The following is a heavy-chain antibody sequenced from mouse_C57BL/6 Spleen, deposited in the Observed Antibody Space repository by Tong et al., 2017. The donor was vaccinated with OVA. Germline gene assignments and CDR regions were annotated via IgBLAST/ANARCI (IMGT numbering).Heavy chain of an antibody. CDR2: INPNYGTT. J-gene: IGHJ4*01. V-gene: IGHV1-39*01. CDR1: GYSFTDYN. Sequence: EVQLQESGPELVKPGASVKISCKASGYSFTDYNMNWVKQSNGKSLEWIGVINPNYGTTSYNQKFKGKATLTVDQSSSTAYMELRSLTSEDTAVYYCAIYLYAMDYWGQGTSVTVSS. CDR3: AIYLYAMDY. D-gene: IGHD5-5*01.